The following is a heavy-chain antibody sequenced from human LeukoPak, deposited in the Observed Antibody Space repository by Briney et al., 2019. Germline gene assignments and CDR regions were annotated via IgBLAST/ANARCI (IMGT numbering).Heavy chain of an antibody. CDR1: GFTFSSYA. Sequence: GGSLRLSCAASGFTFSSYAMHWVRQAPGKGLEWVAVISYDGSNKYYADSVKGRFTISRDNSKNTLYLQMNSLRAEDTAVYYCASSQPYGDYEESDYWGQGTLVTVSS. J-gene: IGHJ4*02. V-gene: IGHV3-30-3*01. CDR3: ASSQPYGDYEESDY. D-gene: IGHD4-17*01. CDR2: ISYDGSNK.